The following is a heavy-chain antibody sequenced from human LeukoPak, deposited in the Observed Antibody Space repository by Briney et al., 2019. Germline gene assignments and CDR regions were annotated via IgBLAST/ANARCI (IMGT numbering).Heavy chain of an antibody. CDR1: GYTFTSYY. Sequence: ASVKVSCKASGYTFTSYYMHWVRHAPGQGLEWMGIINPSGGSTSYAQKFQGRVTMTRDTSTSTVYTELSSLRSEDTAVYYCARAQAKYDAFDIWGQGTMVTVSS. J-gene: IGHJ3*02. CDR3: ARAQAKYDAFDI. V-gene: IGHV1-46*01. CDR2: INPSGGST.